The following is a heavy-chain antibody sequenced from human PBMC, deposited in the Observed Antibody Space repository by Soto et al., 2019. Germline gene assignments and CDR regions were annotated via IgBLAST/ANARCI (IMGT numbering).Heavy chain of an antibody. CDR1: GGTFSSYA. CDR3: ARRSLDTAGVLHAFDI. Sequence: QVQLVQSGAEVKKPGSSVKVSCKASGGTFSSYAISWVRQAPGQGLEWMGGIIPIFGTANYAQKCQGRVTITADESTSTAYMELSSLRSEDTAVYYCARRSLDTAGVLHAFDIWGQGTMVTVSS. V-gene: IGHV1-69*01. D-gene: IGHD5-18*01. J-gene: IGHJ3*02. CDR2: IIPIFGTA.